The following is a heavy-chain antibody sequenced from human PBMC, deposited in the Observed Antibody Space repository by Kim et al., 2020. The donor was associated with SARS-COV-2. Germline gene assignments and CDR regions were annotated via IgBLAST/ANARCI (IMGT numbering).Heavy chain of an antibody. CDR2: ISTSSSYT. CDR3: AIGGCGGGDCTSYYYYYAMEV. Sequence: GGSLRLSCAASGFTFSDFYLSWIRQAPGKGLEWVSYISTSSSYTNYADSVKGRFTISRDNAKNALYLQMNSLRAEDTAVYYCAIGGCGGGDCTSYYYYYAMEVWAEGTTVT. J-gene: IGHJ6*02. V-gene: IGHV3-11*05. D-gene: IGHD2-21*02. CDR1: GFTFSDFY.